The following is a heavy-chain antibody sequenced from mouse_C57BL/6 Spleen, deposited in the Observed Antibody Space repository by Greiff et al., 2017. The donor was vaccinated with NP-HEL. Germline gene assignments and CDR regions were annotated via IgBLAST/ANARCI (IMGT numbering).Heavy chain of an antibody. CDR2: IYPGDGDT. Sequence: VQLVESGAELVKPGASVKISCKASGYAFSSYWMNWVKQRPGKGLEWIGQIYPGDGDTNYNGKFKGKATLTADKSSSTAYMQLSSLTSEDSAVYFCARKDYDNLLDWGQGTLVTVSA. CDR1: GYAFSSYW. V-gene: IGHV1-80*01. CDR3: ARKDYDNLLD. J-gene: IGHJ3*01. D-gene: IGHD2-4*01.